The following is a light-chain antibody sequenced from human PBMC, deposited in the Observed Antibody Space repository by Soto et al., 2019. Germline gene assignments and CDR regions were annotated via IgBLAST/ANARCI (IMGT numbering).Light chain of an antibody. J-gene: IGKJ3*01. CDR3: HQSYSTPFT. CDR1: QTISRY. Sequence: DIQMAQSPSSLCASIGDRVRMTWRASQTISRYLNWYQQKPGKAPKLLIYAAYSLQTGVPSRFSGSGSGTDFTLTITSLQHEDFATYYCHQSYSTPFTFGPGTKADIK. V-gene: IGKV1-39*01. CDR2: AAY.